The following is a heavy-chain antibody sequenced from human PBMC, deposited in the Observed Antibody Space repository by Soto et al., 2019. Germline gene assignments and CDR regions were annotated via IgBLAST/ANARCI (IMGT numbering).Heavy chain of an antibody. D-gene: IGHD3-3*01. CDR3: ARPNWSASPAYFDY. CDR2: ISSSGDTI. J-gene: IGHJ4*02. Sequence: VGSLRLSGGGSGFSFSDFYMSWIRQARGKGLEWISYISSSGDTIYYADSVRGRFTISRDNAKNSLYLQMNSLRADDTAVYYCARPNWSASPAYFDYWGPGTLVTSPQ. CDR1: GFSFSDFY. V-gene: IGHV3-11*01.